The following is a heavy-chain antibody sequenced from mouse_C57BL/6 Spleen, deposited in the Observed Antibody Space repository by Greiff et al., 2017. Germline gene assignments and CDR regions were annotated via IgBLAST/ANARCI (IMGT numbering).Heavy chain of an antibody. CDR2: INPNYGTT. Sequence: EVQLQQSGPELVKPGASVKISCKASGYSFTDYNMNWVKQSNGKSLEWIGVINPNYGTTSYNQKFKGKATLTVDQSSSTAYMQLNSLTSEDSAVXYCGRGYGFSYWYCDVWGTGTTVTVSS. J-gene: IGHJ1*03. CDR1: GYSFTDYN. D-gene: IGHD1-1*01. CDR3: GRGYGFSYWYCDV. V-gene: IGHV1-39*01.